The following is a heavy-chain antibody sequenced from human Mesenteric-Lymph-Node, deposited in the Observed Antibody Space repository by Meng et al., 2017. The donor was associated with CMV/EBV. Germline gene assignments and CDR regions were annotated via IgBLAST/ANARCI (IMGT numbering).Heavy chain of an antibody. Sequence: GGSLRLSCAVSGFIFSSYGVNWVRQAPGKGLEWVAFIKYDGSDKHYADSVKGRFTISRDNSKNTLYLQMNSLRAEDTAVYYCAKVGQRSYYYHYSMDAWGQGTTVTVSS. V-gene: IGHV3-30*02. CDR2: IKYDGSDK. CDR3: AKVGQRSYYYHYSMDA. CDR1: GFIFSSYG. J-gene: IGHJ6*02.